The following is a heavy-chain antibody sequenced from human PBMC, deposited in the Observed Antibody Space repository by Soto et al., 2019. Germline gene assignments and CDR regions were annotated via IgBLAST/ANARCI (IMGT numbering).Heavy chain of an antibody. Sequence: ESGGGVVQPGRSLRLSCAASGFTFSSYAMHWVRQAPGKGLEWVAVISYDGSNKYYADSVKGRFTISRDNSKNTLYLQMNSLRAEDTAVYYCARDVTSGVNYYYGMDVWGQGTTVTVSS. V-gene: IGHV3-30-3*01. CDR1: GFTFSSYA. CDR3: ARDVTSGVNYYYGMDV. D-gene: IGHD4-4*01. CDR2: ISYDGSNK. J-gene: IGHJ6*02.